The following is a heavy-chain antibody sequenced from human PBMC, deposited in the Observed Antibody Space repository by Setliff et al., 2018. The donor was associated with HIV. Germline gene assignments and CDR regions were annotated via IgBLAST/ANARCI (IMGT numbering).Heavy chain of an antibody. CDR2: TSHSGKT. J-gene: IGHJ4*02. Sequence: SETLSLTCAVYGGPLSGHYWSWIRQPPGQGLEWIGETSHSGKTNYNPSLKSRVTISVDTSKNQFSLKLTSVTAADTAIYYCARPYDSLYGWGQGVLVTVSS. D-gene: IGHD3-22*01. CDR3: ARPYDSLYG. V-gene: IGHV4-34*01. CDR1: GGPLSGHY.